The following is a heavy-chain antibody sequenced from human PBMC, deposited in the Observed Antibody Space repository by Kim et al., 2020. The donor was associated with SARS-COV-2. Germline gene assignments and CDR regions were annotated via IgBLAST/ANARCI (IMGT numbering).Heavy chain of an antibody. CDR3: TRDHPMVADFYS. CDR2: ITSSGTRG. V-gene: IGHV3-48*03. CDR1: GFIFGDYE. J-gene: IGHJ4*02. Sequence: GGSLRLSCAASGFIFGDYEMNWVRQAPGKGLEWVAYITSSGTRGEHADSVEGRFSISRDNAKNSLFLQMNDLRAEDTAVYYCTRDHPMVADFYSWGQGTL. D-gene: IGHD2-15*01.